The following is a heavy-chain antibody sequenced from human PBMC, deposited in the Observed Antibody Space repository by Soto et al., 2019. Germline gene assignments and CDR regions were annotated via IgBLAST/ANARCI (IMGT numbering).Heavy chain of an antibody. CDR3: ARDIQYYYDSSGPDFDY. V-gene: IGHV1-18*01. Sequence: QVQLVQSGAEVKKPGASVKVSCKASGYTFTSYGISWVLQALGQGLQWMGWISAYNGNTNYAQKLQGRVTMTTDTSTSTAYMELRSLRSDDTSVYYCARDIQYYYDSSGPDFDYWGHGTLVTVSS. CDR1: GYTFTSYG. CDR2: ISAYNGNT. D-gene: IGHD3-22*01. J-gene: IGHJ4*01.